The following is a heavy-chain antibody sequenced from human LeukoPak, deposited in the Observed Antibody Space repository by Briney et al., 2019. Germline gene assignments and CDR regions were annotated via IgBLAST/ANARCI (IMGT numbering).Heavy chain of an antibody. CDR2: ISSSSSYI. Sequence: PGGSLRLSCAASGFTFSSYSMNWVRQAPGKGLEWVSSISSSSSYIYYADSVKGRFTISRDNAKNSLYLQMNSLRAEDTAVYYCARDQAGYCSGGSCYTNYYYYYYMDVWGKGTTVTVSS. V-gene: IGHV3-21*01. CDR1: GFTFSSYS. J-gene: IGHJ6*03. CDR3: ARDQAGYCSGGSCYTNYYYYYYMDV. D-gene: IGHD2-15*01.